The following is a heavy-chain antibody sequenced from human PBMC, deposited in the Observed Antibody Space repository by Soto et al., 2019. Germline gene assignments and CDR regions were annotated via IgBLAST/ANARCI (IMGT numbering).Heavy chain of an antibody. V-gene: IGHV3-33*01. J-gene: IGHJ6*02. CDR3: ARDRQFWGGSYVVFAYKYGMDV. D-gene: IGHD3-3*01. CDR2: VWYDGSNQ. Sequence: QVQLVESGGGVVQPGGSRRLSCAASGFTFSSYGMHWVRQAPGKGLQWVALVWYDGSNQYYADSVKGRFTISRDNSKNTLHLQLNSLGAEDTAVYFCARDRQFWGGSYVVFAYKYGMDVWGQGTTVTVSS. CDR1: GFTFSSYG.